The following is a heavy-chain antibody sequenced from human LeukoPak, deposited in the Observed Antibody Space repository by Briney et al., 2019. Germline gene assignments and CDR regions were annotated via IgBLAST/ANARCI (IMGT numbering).Heavy chain of an antibody. V-gene: IGHV3-23*01. CDR1: GLTFCSYA. J-gene: IGHJ1*01. Sequence: GGSLRLSCAASGLTFCSYAMSWVRQAPGKGLEWVSSVNGCGYSALYADTVKGRFTISRDNSKDTLFLQMSTLRVEDTGVYYCAKVVSYSSGWFFHHWGQGTLVTVSS. CDR2: VNGCGYSA. D-gene: IGHD6-19*01. CDR3: AKVVSYSSGWFFHH.